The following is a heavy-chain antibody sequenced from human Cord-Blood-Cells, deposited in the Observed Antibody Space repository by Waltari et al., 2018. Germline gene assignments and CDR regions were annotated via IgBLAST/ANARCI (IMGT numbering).Heavy chain of an antibody. D-gene: IGHD6-6*01. V-gene: IGHV3-30*02. CDR2: LRYDGSNK. J-gene: IGHJ4*02. CDR3: AKGGSSNDY. Sequence: QVQLVESGGGVVQPGGSLRLSCAASGFTFSGYGMHWVRQAPGKGLGWLALLRYDGSNKYYADSVKGRFTISRDNSKNTLYLQMNSLRAEDTAVYYCAKGGSSNDYWGQGTLVTVSS. CDR1: GFTFSGYG.